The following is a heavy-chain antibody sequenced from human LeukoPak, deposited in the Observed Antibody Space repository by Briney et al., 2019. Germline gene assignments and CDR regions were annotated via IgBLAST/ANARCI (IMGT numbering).Heavy chain of an antibody. CDR1: GGSISSSSYY. Sequence: SETLSLACTVSGGSISSSSYYWGWIRQPPGKGLEWIGSIYYSGSTYYNPSLKSRVTISVDTSKNQFSLKLSSVTAADTAVYYCASVVRFSEWLPNYYFDYWGQGTLVTVSS. J-gene: IGHJ4*02. CDR2: IYYSGST. V-gene: IGHV4-39*07. D-gene: IGHD3-3*01. CDR3: ASVVRFSEWLPNYYFDY.